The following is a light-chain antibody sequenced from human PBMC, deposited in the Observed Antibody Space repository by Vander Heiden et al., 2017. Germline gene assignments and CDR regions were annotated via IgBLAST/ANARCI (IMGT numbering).Light chain of an antibody. J-gene: IGLJ3*02. V-gene: IGLV1-40*01. CDR3: QCYDTSLSAWV. CDR2: GDN. CDR1: SSNIGTKYD. Sequence: QSVLTPPPSVPGAPGPRVTISCTWSSSNIGTKYDVHWYQQRPGTAPKLLIYGDNNRPSGVPDRFSVSKSGTAASLTITGLQAEDEAEYYCQCYDTSLSAWVFGGGTKLTVL.